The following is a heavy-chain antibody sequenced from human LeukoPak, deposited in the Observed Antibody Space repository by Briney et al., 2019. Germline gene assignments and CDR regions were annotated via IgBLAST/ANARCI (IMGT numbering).Heavy chain of an antibody. CDR3: ARDGKGLAYYFDY. V-gene: IGHV3-21*01. CDR2: ISGSSSYI. J-gene: IGHJ4*02. D-gene: IGHD6-19*01. CDR1: GFTFSSYS. Sequence: GGSLRPSCAASGFTFSSYSMNWVRQAPGKGLEWVSSISGSSSYIYYADSVKGRFTISRDNAKNSLYLQMNSLRAEDTAVYYCARDGKGLAYYFDYWGQGTLVTVSS.